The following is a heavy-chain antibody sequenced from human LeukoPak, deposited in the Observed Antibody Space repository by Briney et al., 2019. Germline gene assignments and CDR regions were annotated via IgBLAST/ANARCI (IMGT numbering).Heavy chain of an antibody. CDR1: GGTFSSYA. J-gene: IGHJ4*02. V-gene: IGHV1-69*13. CDR2: IIPIFGTA. Sequence: SVKVSCKSSGGTFSSYAISWVRQAPGQGLEWMGGIIPIFGTANYAQKFQGRVTITADESTSTAYMELSSLRSEDTAVYYCARGTRIVGATVYYFDYWGQGTLVTVSS. CDR3: ARGTRIVGATVYYFDY. D-gene: IGHD1-26*01.